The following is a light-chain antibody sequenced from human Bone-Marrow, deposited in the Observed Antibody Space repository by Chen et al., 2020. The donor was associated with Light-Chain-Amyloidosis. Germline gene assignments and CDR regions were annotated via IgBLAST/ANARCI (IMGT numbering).Light chain of an antibody. J-gene: IGLJ3*02. CDR2: DNS. Sequence: SYVLTQPSSVSVAPGQTATIACGGNNIGSTSVHWYQQTPGQAPLLVVHDNSDRPSGIPGRLSGSNSGNTANLTISRVEAGEEADYYCQVWDRSSDRPVFGGGTKLTVL. CDR3: QVWDRSSDRPV. V-gene: IGLV3-21*02. CDR1: NIGSTS.